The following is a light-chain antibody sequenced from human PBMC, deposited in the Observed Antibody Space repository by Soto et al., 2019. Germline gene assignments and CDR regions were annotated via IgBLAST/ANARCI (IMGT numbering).Light chain of an antibody. J-gene: IGKJ4*01. CDR2: GAS. CDR3: QQYSSSPPT. V-gene: IGKV3-20*01. CDR1: QSLSSRY. Sequence: EIVLTQSPGTLSLSPGDRATLSCRASQSLSSRYLAWYRQKPGQAPRLLIYGASNRATGIPDRFSGSGSGIDFTLTISRLEPDDFAVYYCQQYSSSPPTFGGGTKVETK.